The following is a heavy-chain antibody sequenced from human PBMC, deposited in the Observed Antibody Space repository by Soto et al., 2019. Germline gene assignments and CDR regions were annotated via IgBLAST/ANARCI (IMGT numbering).Heavy chain of an antibody. CDR3: ARDQAPYASGWYNYFDS. J-gene: IGHJ4*02. V-gene: IGHV6-1*01. CDR2: AYFRPKWYY. CDR1: GDSVFSNNAA. D-gene: IGHD6-19*01. Sequence: SHPLSLTCAISGDSVFSNNAAWNRIRQSPSIGVEWLGRAYFRPKWYYDYAESVKSRITINPDTSKNQFSLQLNFVTPEDTALYFCARDQAPYASGWYNYFDSWAQGSLVTVSS.